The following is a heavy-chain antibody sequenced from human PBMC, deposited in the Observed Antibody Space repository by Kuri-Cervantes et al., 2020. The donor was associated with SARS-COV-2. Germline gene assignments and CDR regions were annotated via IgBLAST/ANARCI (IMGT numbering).Heavy chain of an antibody. CDR2: TFYRSKWYN. CDR3: ARDRDLAGGMDV. J-gene: IGHJ6*02. D-gene: IGHD6-13*01. Sequence: SQTLSLTCAISGDRVSSNSAAWNWIRQSPSRGLEWLGRTFYRSKWYNDYAVSVKSQITINPDTSKNQFSLQLNSVTPEDTAVYYCARDRDLAGGMDVWGQGTTVTVSS. V-gene: IGHV6-1*01. CDR1: GDRVSSNSAA.